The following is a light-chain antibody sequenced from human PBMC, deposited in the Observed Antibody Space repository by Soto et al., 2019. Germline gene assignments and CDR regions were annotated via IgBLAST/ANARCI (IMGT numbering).Light chain of an antibody. Sequence: IQMTQSPSTLSASVGDRVTITCRASQSISIWLAWYQQKPGKAPKLLIYKASSLESEGPSRFSGSGSGTEFTLTINSLQPDDSATYYCQQYNSDSTFGQGTKVEIK. CDR3: QQYNSDST. CDR1: QSISIW. V-gene: IGKV1-5*03. J-gene: IGKJ1*01. CDR2: KAS.